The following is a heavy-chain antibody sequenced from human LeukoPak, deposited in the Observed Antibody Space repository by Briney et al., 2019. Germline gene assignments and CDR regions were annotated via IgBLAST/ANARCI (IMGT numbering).Heavy chain of an antibody. D-gene: IGHD6-19*01. CDR3: AKGGGYSSGWYGVGSNWFDP. Sequence: GGSLRLSCAASGFTFSSYEMNWVRQAPGKGLEWVSYISSSGSTIYYADSVKGRFTISRDNAKNTPYLQMNSLRAEDTAVYYCAKGGGYSSGWYGVGSNWFDPWGQGTLVTVSS. CDR2: ISSSGSTI. CDR1: GFTFSSYE. V-gene: IGHV3-48*03. J-gene: IGHJ5*02.